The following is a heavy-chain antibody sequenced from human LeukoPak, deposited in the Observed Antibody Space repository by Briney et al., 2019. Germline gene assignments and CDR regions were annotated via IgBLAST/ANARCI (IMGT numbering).Heavy chain of an antibody. J-gene: IGHJ1*01. Sequence: PGGSLRLSCAASGXTFSTYAMCWVRQAPGMGLEWVAGISGSGSSTYYGDSVKGRFTISRDNSKTTLFLQMTSLRVEDTAVYYCAKEWGGYDGYWGQGTLVTVSS. V-gene: IGHV3-23*01. CDR1: GXTFSTYA. CDR3: AKEWGGYDGY. D-gene: IGHD5-12*01. CDR2: ISGSGSST.